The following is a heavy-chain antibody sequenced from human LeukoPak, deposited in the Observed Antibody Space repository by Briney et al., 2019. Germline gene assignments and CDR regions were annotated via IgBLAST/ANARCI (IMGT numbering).Heavy chain of an antibody. CDR3: AREGVTIFGVVIYYYYYMDV. J-gene: IGHJ6*03. CDR2: IKQDGSEK. V-gene: IGHV3-7*01. Sequence: PGGSLRLSCAASGFTFSSYWMSWVRQAPGKGLEWVANIKQDGSEKYYVDSVKGRFTISRDNAKNSLYLQMNSLRAEDTAVYYCAREGVTIFGVVIYYYYYMDVWGKGTTVTVSS. D-gene: IGHD3-3*01. CDR1: GFTFSSYW.